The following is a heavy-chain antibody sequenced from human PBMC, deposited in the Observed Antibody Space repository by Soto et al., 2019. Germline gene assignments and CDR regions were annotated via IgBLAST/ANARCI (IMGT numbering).Heavy chain of an antibody. CDR3: ARGLDWVYGAFDI. J-gene: IGHJ3*02. D-gene: IGHD3-9*01. Sequence: PGGSLRLSCAASGFTFSSYAMEWVRQAPGKGLEWVAGISYDGSNKDYADSVKGRFTISRDNSKNTLYVQMNSLRAEDTAVYYCARGLDWVYGAFDIWGQGTMVTV. CDR2: ISYDGSNK. V-gene: IGHV3-30-3*01. CDR1: GFTFSSYA.